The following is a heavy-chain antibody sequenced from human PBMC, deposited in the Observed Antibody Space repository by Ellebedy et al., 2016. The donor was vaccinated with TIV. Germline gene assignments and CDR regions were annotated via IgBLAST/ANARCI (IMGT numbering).Heavy chain of an antibody. Sequence: GGSLRLSCAASGFTFSSYAMSWVRQAPGKGLEWVSAISGSGGSTYYADSVKGRFTISRDNAKNSLYLQMNSLRAEDTAVYYCAKDVGELLSQTPNWFDPWGQGTLVTVSS. J-gene: IGHJ5*02. V-gene: IGHV3-23*01. CDR3: AKDVGELLSQTPNWFDP. D-gene: IGHD3-10*01. CDR2: ISGSGGST. CDR1: GFTFSSYA.